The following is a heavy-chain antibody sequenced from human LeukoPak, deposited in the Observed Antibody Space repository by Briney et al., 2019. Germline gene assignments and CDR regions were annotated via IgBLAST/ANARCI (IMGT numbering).Heavy chain of an antibody. CDR2: IIPIFGTA. CDR1: GGTFSSYA. D-gene: IGHD1-26*01. Sequence: GASVKVSCKASGGTFSSYAISWVRQAPGQGLEWMGGIIPIFGTASYAQKFQGRVTITADKSTSTAYMELSSLRSEDTAVYYCAKDNELPWGGFDYWGQGTLVTVSS. V-gene: IGHV1-69*06. J-gene: IGHJ4*02. CDR3: AKDNELPWGGFDY.